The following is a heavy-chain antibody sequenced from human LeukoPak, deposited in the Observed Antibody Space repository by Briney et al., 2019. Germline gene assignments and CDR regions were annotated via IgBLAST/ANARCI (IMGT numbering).Heavy chain of an antibody. J-gene: IGHJ4*02. CDR2: FDPEDGET. V-gene: IGHV1-24*01. CDR1: GYTLTELS. CDR3: ATENMVRGLPDY. Sequence: ASVKVSCKVSGYTLTELSMHWVRQAPGKGLEWMGGFDPEDGETIYAQKFQGRVTMTEDTSTDTAYMELSSLRSEDTAVYYCATENMVRGLPDYWGQETLVTVSS. D-gene: IGHD3-10*01.